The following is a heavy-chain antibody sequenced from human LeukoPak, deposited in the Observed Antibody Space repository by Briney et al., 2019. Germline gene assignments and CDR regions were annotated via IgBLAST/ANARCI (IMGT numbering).Heavy chain of an antibody. J-gene: IGHJ4*02. V-gene: IGHV1-24*01. CDR3: ATADKWEPLDY. Sequence: ASVKVSCKVSGASLSETSIHWVRQAPGHGRSGMGGFDPEDGESIFAQRFQGRFSMTEDTSTDTAYMELRSLRPEDTAVYYCATADKWEPLDYWGQGTLVTVSS. CDR2: FDPEDGES. D-gene: IGHD1-26*01. CDR1: GASLSETS.